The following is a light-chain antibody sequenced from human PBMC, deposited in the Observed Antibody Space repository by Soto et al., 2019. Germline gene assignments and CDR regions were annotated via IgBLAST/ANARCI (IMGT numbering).Light chain of an antibody. CDR1: QSVSSN. Sequence: EIEMTQSPGTLSVSPGERATLSCRASQSVSSNLAWYQQKPGQAPRLLIYGASTRATGVPARFSGSGSGTEFTLTISSLQSEDFAVYYCQQYNNWPPWTFGQGTKVEIK. CDR2: GAS. V-gene: IGKV3-15*01. J-gene: IGKJ1*01. CDR3: QQYNNWPPWT.